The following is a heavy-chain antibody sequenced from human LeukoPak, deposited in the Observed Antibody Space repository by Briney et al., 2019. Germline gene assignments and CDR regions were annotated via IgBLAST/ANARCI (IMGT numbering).Heavy chain of an antibody. CDR2: IWYDGSNK. CDR3: ARDALDYYDSSGYSGYYGMDV. D-gene: IGHD3-22*01. J-gene: IGHJ6*02. Sequence: GGSLRLSCAASGFTFSSYGMHWVRQAPGKGLEWVAVIWYDGSNKYYADSVKGRFTISRDNSKNTLYLQMNSLRAEDTAVYYCARDALDYYDSSGYSGYYGMDVWGQGTTVNVSS. V-gene: IGHV3-33*01. CDR1: GFTFSSYG.